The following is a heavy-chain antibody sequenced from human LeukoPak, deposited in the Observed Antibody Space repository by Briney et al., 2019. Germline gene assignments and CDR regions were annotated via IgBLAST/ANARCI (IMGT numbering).Heavy chain of an antibody. CDR3: ARDRYGGSSEAFDI. V-gene: IGHV4-4*07. D-gene: IGHD4-23*01. CDR2: IYTSGST. Sequence: SETLSLTCTVSGGSISSYYWSWIRQPAWNGLELIGRIYTSGSTNYNPSLKSRVTMSVDTSKNQFSLKLSSVTAADTAVYYWARDRYGGSSEAFDIWGQGTMVTVSS. CDR1: GGSISSYY. J-gene: IGHJ3*02.